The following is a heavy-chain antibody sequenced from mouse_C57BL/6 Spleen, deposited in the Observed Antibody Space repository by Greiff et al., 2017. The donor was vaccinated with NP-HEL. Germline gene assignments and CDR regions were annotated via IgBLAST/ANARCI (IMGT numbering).Heavy chain of an antibody. D-gene: IGHD1-1*01. Sequence: QVQLQQPGAELVRPGSSVKLSCKASGYTFTSYWMHWVKQRPIQGLEWIGNIDPSDSETHYNQKFKDKATVTVDKSSSTAYMQLSSLTSEDSAVYYCARGTTVVAHYYAMDYWGQGTSGTVSS. CDR3: ARGTTVVAHYYAMDY. J-gene: IGHJ4*01. V-gene: IGHV1-52*01. CDR1: GYTFTSYW. CDR2: IDPSDSET.